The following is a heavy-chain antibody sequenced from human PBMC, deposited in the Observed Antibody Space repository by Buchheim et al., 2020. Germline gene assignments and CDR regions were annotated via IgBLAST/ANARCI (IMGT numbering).Heavy chain of an antibody. Sequence: EVQLLESGGGLVQPGGSLRLSCAASGFTFSSYAMSWVRQAPGKGLEWVSSISGSGRSTDYADSVKGRFTISRDNARNTLYLQMNSLRAEDTAVYYCAKDLLSTNSYYFDYWGQGTL. CDR2: ISGSGRST. D-gene: IGHD5/OR15-5a*01. CDR1: GFTFSSYA. J-gene: IGHJ4*02. V-gene: IGHV3-23*01. CDR3: AKDLLSTNSYYFDY.